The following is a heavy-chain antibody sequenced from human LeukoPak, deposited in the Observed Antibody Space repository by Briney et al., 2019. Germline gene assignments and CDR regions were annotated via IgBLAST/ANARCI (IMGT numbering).Heavy chain of an antibody. D-gene: IGHD3-22*01. CDR3: ARDPPSGSNAFDI. Sequence: SETLSLTCTVSGGSISSYYWSWIRQPPGKGLEWIGCIYYSGSTNYNPSLKSRVTISVDTSKNQFSLKLSSVTAADTAAYYCARDPPSGSNAFDIWGQGTMVTVSS. CDR2: IYYSGST. V-gene: IGHV4-59*01. CDR1: GGSISSYY. J-gene: IGHJ3*02.